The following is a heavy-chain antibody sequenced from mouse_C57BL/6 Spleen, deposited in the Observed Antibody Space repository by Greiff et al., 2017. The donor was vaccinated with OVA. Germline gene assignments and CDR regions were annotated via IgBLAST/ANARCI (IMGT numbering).Heavy chain of an antibody. CDR2: IHPNSGST. V-gene: IGHV1-64*01. Sequence: QVQLQQPGAELVKPGASVKLSCKASGYTFTSYWMHWVKQRPGQGLEWIGMIHPNSGSTNYNEKFKSKATLTVDKSSSTAYMQLSSLTSEDSAVYYCAREKGSRTFDYWGQGTTLTVSS. J-gene: IGHJ2*01. D-gene: IGHD1-1*01. CDR1: GYTFTSYW. CDR3: AREKGSRTFDY.